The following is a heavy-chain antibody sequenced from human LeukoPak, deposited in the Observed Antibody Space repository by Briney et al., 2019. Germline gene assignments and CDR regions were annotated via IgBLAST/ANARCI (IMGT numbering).Heavy chain of an antibody. V-gene: IGHV3-9*01. CDR1: GFTFDDYA. CDR3: AKDRGSFDWSDGPYYYYGMDV. Sequence: GGSLRLSCAASGFTFDDYAMHWVRHAPGKGLEWVSGISWNSGSIGYADSVKGRFTISRDNAKNSLYLQMNSLRAEDTALYYCAKDRGSFDWSDGPYYYYGMDVWGQGTTVTVSS. CDR2: ISWNSGSI. D-gene: IGHD3-9*01. J-gene: IGHJ6*02.